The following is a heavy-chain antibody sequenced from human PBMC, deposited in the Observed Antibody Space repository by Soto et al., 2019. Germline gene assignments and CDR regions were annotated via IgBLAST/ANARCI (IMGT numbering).Heavy chain of an antibody. D-gene: IGHD3-22*01. CDR1: GYSFSSYW. Sequence: HGESLKISCKASGYSFSSYWIGWVRQIPGKGLEWMGIIFPDDSETRYSPSFQGKVSISVDKSITTAYLQWSSLKASDTAMYYCARRLYDTSGYRYFDFWGQGTLVNVSS. CDR3: ARRLYDTSGYRYFDF. CDR2: IFPDDSET. J-gene: IGHJ4*02. V-gene: IGHV5-51*01.